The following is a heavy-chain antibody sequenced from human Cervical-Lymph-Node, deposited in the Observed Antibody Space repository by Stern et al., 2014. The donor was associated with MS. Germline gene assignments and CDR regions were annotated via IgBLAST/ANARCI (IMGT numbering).Heavy chain of an antibody. V-gene: IGHV1-69*06. D-gene: IGHD3-10*01. CDR3: ARGAGDNWFDP. CDR1: GG. CDR2: IIPFVGTA. J-gene: IGHJ5*02. Sequence: VQLVQSGADVKKPGSSVRVSCKTSGGISWLRQAPGQGLEWMGGIIPFVGTANYGQTFQGRLTITADTSTNTTYMELSSLSSDDTAVYYWARGAGDNWFDPWGQGTLVSVSS.